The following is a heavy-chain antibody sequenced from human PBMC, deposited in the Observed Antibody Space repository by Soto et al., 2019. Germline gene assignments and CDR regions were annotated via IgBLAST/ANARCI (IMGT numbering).Heavy chain of an antibody. CDR3: ARGSYYYDSSGYYHY. J-gene: IGHJ4*02. CDR1: GGSISSGDYY. D-gene: IGHD3-22*01. V-gene: IGHV4-30-4*01. CDR2: IYYSGST. Sequence: QVQLQESGPGLVKPSQTLSLTCTVSGGSISSGDYYWSWIRQPPGKGLEWIGYIYYSGSTYYNPSLNGLFTISVDTSENQFSLKLWSVTAADPAVYYCARGSYYYDSSGYYHYWGQGILVTVSS.